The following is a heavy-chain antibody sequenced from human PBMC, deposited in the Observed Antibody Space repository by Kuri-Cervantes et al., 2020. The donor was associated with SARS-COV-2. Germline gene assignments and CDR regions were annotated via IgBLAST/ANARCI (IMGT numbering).Heavy chain of an antibody. J-gene: IGHJ4*02. Sequence: SGPTLVNPTQTLTLTCTFSGFSLRTSGMCVSWIRQPPGKALEWIALIDWDDDKYYNASLKPRPTISKDTSKNQVVLTMTNMDPVDTATYYCSXXSRPVTGXXXYYLDSWGQGTLVTVSS. CDR3: SXXSRPVTGXXXYYLDS. D-gene: IGHD6-19*01. CDR2: IDWDDDK. V-gene: IGHV2-70*13. CDR1: GFSLRTSGMC.